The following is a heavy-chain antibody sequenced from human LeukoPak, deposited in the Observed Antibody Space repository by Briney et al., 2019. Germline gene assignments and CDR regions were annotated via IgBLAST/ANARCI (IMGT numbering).Heavy chain of an antibody. V-gene: IGHV3-30*04. CDR1: GLTFRNHA. J-gene: IGHJ6*03. Sequence: GGSLRLSCAASGLTFRNHAIHWVRQAPGKGLEWVTVISHDGGNDYYRDSVKGRFTISRDNSRNTVFLQMNSLRPGDTAVYYCVGSPAYSNRAVWGKGTTVPVSS. D-gene: IGHD1-26*01. CDR2: ISHDGGND. CDR3: VGSPAYSNRAV.